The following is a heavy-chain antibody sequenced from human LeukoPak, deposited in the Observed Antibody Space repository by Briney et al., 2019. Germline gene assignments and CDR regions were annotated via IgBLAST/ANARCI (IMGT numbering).Heavy chain of an antibody. J-gene: IGHJ5*02. Sequence: PSETLSLTRTVSGGSISSYYWSWIRQPPGKGLEWIGYIYYSGSTYYNPSLKSRVTISVDTSKNQFSLKLSPVTAADTAVYYCARGYTIFGVGSPVAWGQGTLVTVSS. CDR2: IYYSGST. CDR1: GGSISSYY. CDR3: ARGYTIFGVGSPVA. V-gene: IGHV4-59*08. D-gene: IGHD3-3*01.